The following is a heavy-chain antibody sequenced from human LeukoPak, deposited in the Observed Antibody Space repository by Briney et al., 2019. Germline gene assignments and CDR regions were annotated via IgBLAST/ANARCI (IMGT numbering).Heavy chain of an antibody. CDR2: IYHNGNT. CDR1: SGSISTYY. J-gene: IGHJ5*02. CDR3: ARHAMVRGVKFLRWFDP. V-gene: IGHV4-59*08. Sequence: PSETLSLTCTVSSGSISTYYWSWIRQPPGKGLEWIGYIYHNGNTNYNPSLKSRVTISVDTSKNQFSLKLSSVTAADTAVYYCARHAMVRGVKFLRWFDPWGQGTLVTVSS. D-gene: IGHD3-10*01.